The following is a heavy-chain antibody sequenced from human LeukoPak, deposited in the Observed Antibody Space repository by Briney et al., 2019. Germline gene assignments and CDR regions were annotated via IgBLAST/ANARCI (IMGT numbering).Heavy chain of an antibody. Sequence: PGGSLRLSCAASGFTFSSYSMNWVRQAPGKGLEWVSSISSSSSYIYYADSVKGRFTISRDNSKNTLYLQMNSLRAEDTAVYYCAKDHGIAAAGLLDYWGQGTLVTVSS. CDR1: GFTFSSYS. V-gene: IGHV3-21*04. J-gene: IGHJ4*02. D-gene: IGHD6-13*01. CDR3: AKDHGIAAAGLLDY. CDR2: ISSSSSYI.